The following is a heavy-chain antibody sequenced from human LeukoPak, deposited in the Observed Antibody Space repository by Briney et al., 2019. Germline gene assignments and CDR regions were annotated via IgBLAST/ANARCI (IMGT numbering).Heavy chain of an antibody. V-gene: IGHV4-34*01. J-gene: IGHJ5*02. CDR3: ARGYSSGWSEDNWFDP. Sequence: SETLSLTCAVYGGSFSGYYWSWIRQPPGKGLEWIGEINHSGSTNYNPSLKSRVTISVDTSKNQFSLKLSSVTAADTAVYYCARGYSSGWSEDNWFDPWGQGTLVTVSS. D-gene: IGHD6-19*01. CDR2: INHSGST. CDR1: GGSFSGYY.